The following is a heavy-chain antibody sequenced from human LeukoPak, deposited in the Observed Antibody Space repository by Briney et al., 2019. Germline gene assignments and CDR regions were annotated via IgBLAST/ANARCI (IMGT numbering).Heavy chain of an antibody. J-gene: IGHJ4*02. CDR1: GYSFTTYW. CDR3: ARHYYNDNTLLDF. V-gene: IGHV5-10-1*01. D-gene: IGHD3-22*01. Sequence: GESLKISCRGSGYSFTTYWISWVRQMPGEGPEWMGRIHPSDSDTNYSPSFQGHVTFSTDKSISTAYLQWTSLKASDTAIYFCARHYYNDNTLLDFWGQGTLVTVSS. CDR2: IHPSDSDT.